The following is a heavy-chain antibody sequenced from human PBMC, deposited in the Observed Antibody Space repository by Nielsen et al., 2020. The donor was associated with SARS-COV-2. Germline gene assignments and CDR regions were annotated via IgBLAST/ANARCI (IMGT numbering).Heavy chain of an antibody. D-gene: IGHD3-22*01. J-gene: IGHJ3*02. V-gene: IGHV4-59*12. CDR2: IYYRGST. CDR3: ARARGAHVITMIGVVDAFDI. Sequence: SETLSLTCTVSGGSISSYYWSWIRQPPGKGLEWIGYIYYRGSTNYNPSPKNRVTISVDTSKNQFSLKLSSVTAADTAVYYCARARGAHVITMIGVVDAFDIWGQGTMVTVSS. CDR1: GGSISSYY.